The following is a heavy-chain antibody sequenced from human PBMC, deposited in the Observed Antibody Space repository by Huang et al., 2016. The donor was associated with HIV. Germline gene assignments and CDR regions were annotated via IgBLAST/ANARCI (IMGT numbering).Heavy chain of an antibody. CDR2: ISWNSANI. CDR3: VKGDIVGTANFFDY. D-gene: IGHD1-26*01. CDR1: GFRFDNSA. V-gene: IGHV3-9*01. J-gene: IGHJ4*02. Sequence: EVQLVESGGNLIQTGGSLRLACAASGFRFDNSAIDWGRQAPGKGLEWVSSISWNSANIAYGDSVKGRFTISRDNARNSRYLQMNSLRPDDTALYYCVKGDIVGTANFFDYWGQGTQVSVSS.